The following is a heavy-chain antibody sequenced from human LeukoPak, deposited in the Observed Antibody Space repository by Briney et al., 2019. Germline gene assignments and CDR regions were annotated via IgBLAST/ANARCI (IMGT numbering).Heavy chain of an antibody. J-gene: IGHJ4*02. V-gene: IGHV1-24*01. CDR1: GYTLTELS. CDR2: FDPEDGET. Sequence: GASVKVSCKVSGYTLTELSMHWVRQAPGKGLEWMGGFDPEDGETIYAQKFQGRVTMTEDTSTDTAYMELSSLRSEDTAVYYCATVAQLYDYVWGSFVYWGQGTLVTVSS. D-gene: IGHD3-16*01. CDR3: ATVAQLYDYVWGSFVY.